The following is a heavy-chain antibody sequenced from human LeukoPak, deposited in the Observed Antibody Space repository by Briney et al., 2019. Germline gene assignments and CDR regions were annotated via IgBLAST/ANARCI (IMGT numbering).Heavy chain of an antibody. J-gene: IGHJ4*02. CDR2: ISSSGITI. CDR3: AREMGGYPFDY. Sequence: GGSLRLSCAASGFLFSSFEVNWVRQAPGKGLEWVSYISSSGITIYYADSVKGRFTVSRDNAKNSLYLQMNSLRAEDTAVYYCAREMGGYPFDYWGQGTLVTVSS. D-gene: IGHD5-12*01. CDR1: GFLFSSFE. V-gene: IGHV3-48*03.